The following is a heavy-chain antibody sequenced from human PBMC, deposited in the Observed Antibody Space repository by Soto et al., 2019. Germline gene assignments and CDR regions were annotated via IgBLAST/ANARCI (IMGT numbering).Heavy chain of an antibody. V-gene: IGHV4-4*07. Sequence: SETLSLTCTVSGASITSSSYWSWVRQPAGKGLEWIGRFSLSGTTNYNPSLRSRVTMSADVSKNQFSLRLTSVTAADTALYYCARGMTPPGAPAWYYFDSWGQGTLVTVSS. J-gene: IGHJ4*02. CDR2: FSLSGTT. CDR3: ARGMTPPGAPAWYYFDS. CDR1: GASITSSSY. D-gene: IGHD2-8*02.